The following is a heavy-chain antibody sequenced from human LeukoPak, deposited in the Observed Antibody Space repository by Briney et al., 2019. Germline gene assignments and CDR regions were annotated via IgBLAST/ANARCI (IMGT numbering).Heavy chain of an antibody. D-gene: IGHD5-18*01. CDR1: GFSLSTYN. V-gene: IGHV3-48*01. Sequence: GWSLRLSCAASGFSLSTYNMNWVRQAPGKGLEWVSYISATTGITYYADSVKGRFTISRDNAKNSLYLQLNSLRAEDTAVYYCVRAFNGNSYGYGFWGQGTLVTVSS. CDR2: ISATTGIT. CDR3: VRAFNGNSYGYGF. J-gene: IGHJ4*02.